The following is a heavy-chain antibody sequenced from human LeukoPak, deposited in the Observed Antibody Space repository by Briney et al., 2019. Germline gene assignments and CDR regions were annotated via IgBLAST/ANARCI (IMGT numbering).Heavy chain of an antibody. J-gene: IGHJ4*02. V-gene: IGHV7-4-1*01. CDR3: Y. D-gene: IGHD3-16*02. CDR1: GYTFTGYY. Sequence: GASVKVSCKASGYTFTGYYMHWVRQAPGQGLEWMGWIHPSTGNPTYAQGFTGRFVFSLDTSVSTTYYCARAYQRLGELSLPDYWGQGTLVTVSS. CDR2: IHPSTGNP.